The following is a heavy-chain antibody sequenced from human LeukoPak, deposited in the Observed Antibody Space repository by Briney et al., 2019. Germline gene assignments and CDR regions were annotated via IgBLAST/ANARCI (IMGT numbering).Heavy chain of an antibody. CDR1: GYSISSGYY. V-gene: IGHV4-38-2*02. J-gene: IGHJ5*02. D-gene: IGHD4-17*01. Sequence: SETLSLTCTVSGYSISSGYYWGWIRQPPGKGLEWIGSIYHSGSTYYNPSLKSRVTILVDTSKNQFSLKLSSVTAADTAVYYCANYGDHVGLNLPWGQGTLVTVSS. CDR2: IYHSGST. CDR3: ANYGDHVGLNLP.